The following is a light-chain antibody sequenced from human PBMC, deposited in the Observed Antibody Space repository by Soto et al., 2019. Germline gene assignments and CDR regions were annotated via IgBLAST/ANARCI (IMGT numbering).Light chain of an antibody. CDR3: QQGYSNPWT. CDR1: QTVNTY. Sequence: DIQMTQSPSSLSASIGYIVTITCRASQTVNTYLHWYQQKPGKAPKLLIYAASNLQSGVPSRLRGSGYGTNFTISLNSLKTEDFATYYCQQGYSNPWTFGQGTKVDIK. CDR2: AAS. V-gene: IGKV1-39*01. J-gene: IGKJ1*01.